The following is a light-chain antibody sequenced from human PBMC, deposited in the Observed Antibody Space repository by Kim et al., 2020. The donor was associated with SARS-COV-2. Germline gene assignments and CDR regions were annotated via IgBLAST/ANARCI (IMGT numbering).Light chain of an antibody. V-gene: IGKV1-16*01. CDR1: QGIDIH. CDR2: AAS. J-gene: IGKJ4*01. CDR3: QQYSRFPLT. Sequence: GSVGDRVAFTWRASQGIDIHVAWVQQKSGEAPKSLIYAASTLQGGVPSRFSASGFGTDFTLTITSLQPEDFATYYCQQYSRFPLTFGGGTKVDIK.